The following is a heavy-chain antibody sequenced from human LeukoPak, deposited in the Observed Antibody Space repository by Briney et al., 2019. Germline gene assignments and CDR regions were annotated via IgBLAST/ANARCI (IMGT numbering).Heavy chain of an antibody. CDR1: GFTFSSYA. Sequence: PGGSLRLSCAAFGFTFSSYAMSWVRQAPGKGLEWVSAISGSGGSTYYADSVKGRFTISRDNSKNTLYLQMNSLRAEDTAVYYCANGGLQYCTNGVCFVYWGQGTLVTVSS. J-gene: IGHJ4*02. V-gene: IGHV3-23*01. CDR2: ISGSGGST. D-gene: IGHD2-8*01. CDR3: ANGGLQYCTNGVCFVY.